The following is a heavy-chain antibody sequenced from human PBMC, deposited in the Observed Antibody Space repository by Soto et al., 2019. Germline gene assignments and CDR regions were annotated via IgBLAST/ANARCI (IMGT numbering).Heavy chain of an antibody. D-gene: IGHD3-10*01. Sequence: SETLSLTCAVYGGSFSGYYWSWIRQPPGKGLEWIGEINHSGSTNYNPSPKSRVTISVDTSKNQFSLKLSSVTAADTAVYYCASGGIRKTYYYGSGRRGCGMDVWGQGTTVTVSS. V-gene: IGHV4-34*01. CDR2: INHSGST. J-gene: IGHJ6*02. CDR3: ASGGIRKTYYYGSGRRGCGMDV. CDR1: GGSFSGYY.